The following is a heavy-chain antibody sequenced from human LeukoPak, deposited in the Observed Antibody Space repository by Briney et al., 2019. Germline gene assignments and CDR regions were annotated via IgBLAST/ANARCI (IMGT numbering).Heavy chain of an antibody. CDR1: GGSISSSSYY. J-gene: IGHJ6*03. CDR2: IYYSGST. D-gene: IGHD4-11*01. V-gene: IGHV4-30-4*08. Sequence: SETLSLTCTVSGGSISSSSYYWGWIRQPPGKGLEWIGYIYYSGSTYYNPSLKSRVTISVDTSKNQFSLKLSSVTAADTAVYYCARGAPTVTAIYYYYYMDVWGKGTTVTVSS. CDR3: ARGAPTVTAIYYYYYMDV.